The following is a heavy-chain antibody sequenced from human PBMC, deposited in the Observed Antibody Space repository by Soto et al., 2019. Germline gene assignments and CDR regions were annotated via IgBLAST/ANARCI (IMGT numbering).Heavy chain of an antibody. CDR3: ARGDCVGGTCYSLACSFYYYMDV. CDR1: GFTFSNYW. V-gene: IGHV3-74*02. Sequence: EVQLVESGGGLVQPGGSLRLSCEASGFTFSNYWMYWVRQAPGKGLEWVSRINSDGSVSSHADSVKGRLTISRDNVKNTLYLHMDSLRAEDTAVYYCARGDCVGGTCYSLACSFYYYMDVWGKGTTVTVFS. D-gene: IGHD2-15*01. CDR2: INSDGSVS. J-gene: IGHJ6*03.